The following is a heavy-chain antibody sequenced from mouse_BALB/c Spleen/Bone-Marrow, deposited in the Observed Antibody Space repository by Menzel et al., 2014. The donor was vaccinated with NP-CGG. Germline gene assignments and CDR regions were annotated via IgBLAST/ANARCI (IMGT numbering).Heavy chain of an antibody. D-gene: IGHD1-2*01. CDR1: GFDFSSYW. V-gene: IGHV4-1*02. CDR3: ARLHYYGYGAY. J-gene: IGHJ3*01. CDR2: INPDSSTI. Sequence: EVQLVESGGGLVQPGGSLKLSCAAPGFDFSSYWMNWVRQAPGKGLEWIGEINPDSSTINYTPSLKDKFIISRDNAKNTLYLQMSKVRSEDTALYYCARLHYYGYGAYWGQGTLVTVSA.